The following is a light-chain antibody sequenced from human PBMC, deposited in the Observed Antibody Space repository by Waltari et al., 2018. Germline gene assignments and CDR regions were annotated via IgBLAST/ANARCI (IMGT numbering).Light chain of an antibody. J-gene: IGLJ2*01. CDR1: ILRRYY. Sequence: SSELTQDPSVSVAVAQTVRITCHGDILRRYYSSWYQQKPGQAPVLVIHHKNSRPSGIPDRFSGSTSGNTASLTITGSQAEDETDYYCNSRDSSGSHVVFGGGTKLTVL. CDR3: NSRDSSGSHVV. CDR2: HKN. V-gene: IGLV3-19*01.